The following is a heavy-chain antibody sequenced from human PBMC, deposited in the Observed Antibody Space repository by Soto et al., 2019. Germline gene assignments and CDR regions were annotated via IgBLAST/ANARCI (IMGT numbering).Heavy chain of an antibody. J-gene: IGHJ2*01. CDR1: GFTFSSYG. CDR3: AKDTFYGDYPPDRWYFDL. V-gene: IGHV3-30*18. Sequence: QVQLVESGGGVVQPGRSLRLSCAASGFTFSSYGMHWVRQAPGKGLEWVAVISYDGSNKYYADSVKGRFTISRDNSKTTLYLQMNSLRAEDTAVYYCAKDTFYGDYPPDRWYFDLWGRGTLVTVSS. D-gene: IGHD4-17*01. CDR2: ISYDGSNK.